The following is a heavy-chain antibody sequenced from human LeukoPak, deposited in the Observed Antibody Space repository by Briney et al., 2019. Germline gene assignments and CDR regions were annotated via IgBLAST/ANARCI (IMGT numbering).Heavy chain of an antibody. CDR1: GFIFSSYA. V-gene: IGHV3-23*01. Sequence: GGSLRLSCAASGFIFSSYAMHWVRQAPGKGLEWVAVITSSGADSYYSDSVRGRFTISRDNSKNTLYLQMNSLRAEDTAAYYCAKGGAVVLTGFDSWGQGTLVSVSS. CDR3: AKGGAVVLTGFDS. J-gene: IGHJ4*02. CDR2: ITSSGADS. D-gene: IGHD3-22*01.